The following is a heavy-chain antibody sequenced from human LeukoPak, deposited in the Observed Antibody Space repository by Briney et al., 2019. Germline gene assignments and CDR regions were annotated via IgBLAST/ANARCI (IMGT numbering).Heavy chain of an antibody. Sequence: GESLQISCNGSGYSFTSYWIGWVRQMPEKGLEWMGIIYPGDSDTRYSPSFQGQVTISADKSISTAYLQWSSLKASDTAMYYCARQAATCRRFDIWGQGTMVTVSS. D-gene: IGHD6-13*01. CDR2: IYPGDSDT. CDR1: GYSFTSYW. CDR3: ARQAATCRRFDI. V-gene: IGHV5-51*01. J-gene: IGHJ3*02.